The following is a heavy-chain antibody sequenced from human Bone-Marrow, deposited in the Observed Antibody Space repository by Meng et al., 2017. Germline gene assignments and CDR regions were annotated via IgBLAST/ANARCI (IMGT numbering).Heavy chain of an antibody. CDR3: ARDRGGGWGFDY. J-gene: IGHJ4*02. D-gene: IGHD3-10*01. CDR2: IYYSGST. V-gene: IGHV4-59*01. Sequence: GSLRLSCTVSGGSISSYYWSWIRQPPGKGLEWIGYIYYSGSTNYNPSLKSRVTISVDTSKNQFPLKLSSVTAADTAVYYCARDRGGGWGFDYWGQGTLVTVSS. CDR1: GGSISSYY.